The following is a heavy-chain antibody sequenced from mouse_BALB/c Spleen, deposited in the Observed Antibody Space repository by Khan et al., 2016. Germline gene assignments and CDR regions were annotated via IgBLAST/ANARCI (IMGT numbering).Heavy chain of an antibody. CDR1: GISITTGNYR. J-gene: IGHJ2*01. CDR3: ARFYGNYEDY. CDR2: IYYSGTI. V-gene: IGHV3-5*02. Sequence: EVQLQESGPGLVKPSQTVSLTCTVTGISITTGNYRWSWIRQFPGNKLEWIGYIYYSGTITYNPSLTSRTTITRATSKNQFFLEMNSLTAEDTATYYCARFYGNYEDYWGQGTTLTVSS. D-gene: IGHD2-1*01.